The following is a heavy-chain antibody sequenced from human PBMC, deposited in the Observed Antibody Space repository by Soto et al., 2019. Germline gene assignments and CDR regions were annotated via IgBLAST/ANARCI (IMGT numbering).Heavy chain of an antibody. CDR1: GGSITSYY. J-gene: IGHJ4*02. CDR2: IYYNGNI. CDR3: ATGRVYFGSEY. V-gene: IGHV4-59*01. D-gene: IGHD3-10*01. Sequence: QVQLQESGPGLVKPLETLSLTCTVPGGSITSYYWSWVRQPPGKGLEWIGYIYYNGNINYNPSLKSRLTISLDTSKNQFSLRLSSVTAADPAVYYCATGRVYFGSEYWGQGTLVNVSS.